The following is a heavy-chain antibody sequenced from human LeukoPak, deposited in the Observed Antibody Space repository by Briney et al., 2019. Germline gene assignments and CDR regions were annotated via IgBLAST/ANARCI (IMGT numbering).Heavy chain of an antibody. CDR3: ARDSSGIDY. Sequence: SETLSLTCAVYGGSFSGYYWSWIRQPPGKGLEWIGEINHSGSTNDNPSLKSRVTISVDTSKTQFYLKLSSVTAADTAVYYCARDSSGIDYWGQGTLVTVSS. J-gene: IGHJ4*02. D-gene: IGHD5-18*01. V-gene: IGHV4-34*01. CDR2: INHSGST. CDR1: GGSFSGYY.